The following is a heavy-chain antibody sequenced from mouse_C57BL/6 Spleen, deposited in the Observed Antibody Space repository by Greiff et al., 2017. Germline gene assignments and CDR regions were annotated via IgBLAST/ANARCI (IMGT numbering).Heavy chain of an antibody. CDR3: SRRDGGRFAD. D-gene: IGHD3-3*01. V-gene: IGHV1-50*01. Sequence: QVQLQQPGAELVKPGASVKLSCKASGYTFTSYWMQWVKQRPGQGLEWIGEIDPSDSYTNYNQKFKGKATLTVDTSSSTAYMQLSIRASEDSAVSYCSRRDGGRFADWGQGTLVTVSA. CDR1: GYTFTSYW. J-gene: IGHJ3*01. CDR2: IDPSDSYT.